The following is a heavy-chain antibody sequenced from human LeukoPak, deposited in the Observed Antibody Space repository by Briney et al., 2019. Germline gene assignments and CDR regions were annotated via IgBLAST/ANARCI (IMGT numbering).Heavy chain of an antibody. CDR2: IGTYNGNT. CDR1: GYTFRNYG. Sequence: GASVKVSCKASGYTFRNYGITWVRLAPGQGLEWMGWIGTYNGNTDYAQKFQGRVIMTADTSTTTAHMELGSLRSDDTAVYYCARGRLKRVPFTKVAGALDYWGQGTRVTVSS. D-gene: IGHD6-19*01. J-gene: IGHJ4*02. V-gene: IGHV1-18*01. CDR3: ARGRLKRVPFTKVAGALDY.